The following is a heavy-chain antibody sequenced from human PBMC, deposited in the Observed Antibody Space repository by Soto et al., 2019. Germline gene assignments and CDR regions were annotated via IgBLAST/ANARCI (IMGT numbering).Heavy chain of an antibody. CDR2: IHYSGSA. D-gene: IGHD3-10*01. J-gene: IGHJ4*02. CDR1: GGSISSSGYY. CDR3: AGPFVRFGRNRFDY. Sequence: PSETLSLTCTVSGGSISSSGYYWGWIRQPPGKGLEWIGNIHYSGSAYYNPSLKSRATISVDTSNNQFSLKLSSVTAADTAVYYCAGPFVRFGRNRFDYWGQGALVTVSS. V-gene: IGHV4-39*07.